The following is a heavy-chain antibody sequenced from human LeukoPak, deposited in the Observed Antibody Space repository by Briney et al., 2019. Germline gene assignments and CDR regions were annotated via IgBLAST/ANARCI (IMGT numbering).Heavy chain of an antibody. CDR2: INHSGST. Sequence: SETLSLTCAVYGGSFSGYYWSWLRQPQGKGLEWIGEINHSGSTNYNPSLKSRVTISVDTSKNQFSLKLSSVTAADTAVYYCARGTYYYGSGSYYNWVYYFDYWGQGTLVTVSS. V-gene: IGHV4-34*01. CDR3: ARGTYYYGSGSYYNWVYYFDY. J-gene: IGHJ4*02. CDR1: GGSFSGYY. D-gene: IGHD3-10*01.